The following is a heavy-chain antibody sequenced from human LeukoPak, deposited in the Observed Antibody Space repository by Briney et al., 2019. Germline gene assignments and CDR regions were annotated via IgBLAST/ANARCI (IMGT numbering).Heavy chain of an antibody. CDR1: GYTFTGYY. V-gene: IGHV1-2*02. CDR2: INPNSGGT. CDR3: ARDYSKRGNWEIQGDP. J-gene: IGHJ5*02. Sequence: ASVKVSCKASGYTFTGYYMHWVRQAPGQGLEWMGWINPNSGGTNYAQKFQGRVTMTRDTSISTAYMELSRLRAEDTAVYYCARDYSKRGNWEIQGDPGGQGTLVTVSS. D-gene: IGHD7-27*01.